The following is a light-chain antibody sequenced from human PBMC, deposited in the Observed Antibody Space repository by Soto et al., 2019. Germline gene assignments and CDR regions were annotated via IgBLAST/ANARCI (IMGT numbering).Light chain of an antibody. J-gene: IGLJ1*01. Sequence: QSVLTQPASVSGSPGQSITISCTGTISDVGRYNYVSWYQQYPGRAPKLIIYEVTNRPSGVSDRFSGSKSGNVASLTISGLQAADEADYYCGSYRSTYVRIFGTGTKLTVL. CDR3: GSYRSTYVRI. CDR2: EVT. CDR1: ISDVGRYNY. V-gene: IGLV2-14*01.